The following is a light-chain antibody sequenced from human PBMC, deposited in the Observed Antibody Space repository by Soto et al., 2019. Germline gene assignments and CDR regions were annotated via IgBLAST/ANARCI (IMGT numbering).Light chain of an antibody. J-gene: IGKJ4*01. CDR3: QQYGSSPRT. Sequence: EIVLTQSPGTLSLSPGERATLSCRASQSVSSSYLAWYQQKPGQAPRLLIDGASSRATGIQDRFSGSGSGTDFTLAISRLEPEDFAVYYFQQYGSSPRTVGGGTKVEIK. CDR2: GAS. V-gene: IGKV3-20*01. CDR1: QSVSSSY.